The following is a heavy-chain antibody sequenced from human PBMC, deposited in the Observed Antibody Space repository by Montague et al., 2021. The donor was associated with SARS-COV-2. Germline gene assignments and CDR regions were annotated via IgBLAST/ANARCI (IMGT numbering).Heavy chain of an antibody. CDR3: AREKTVTTFGGTCYFDS. D-gene: IGHD2/OR15-2a*01. CDR1: GSSVRSYY. J-gene: IGHJ4*02. V-gene: IGHV4-59*02. Sequence: SETLSLTCIVSGSSVRSYYWSWIRKPPGKGLEWIGYRYDSGSRNYNHYLKSRVTISVDTSKNQFSLKLSSVTAADTAVYYCAREKTVTTFGGTCYFDSWGQGTLVTVSS. CDR2: RYDSGSR.